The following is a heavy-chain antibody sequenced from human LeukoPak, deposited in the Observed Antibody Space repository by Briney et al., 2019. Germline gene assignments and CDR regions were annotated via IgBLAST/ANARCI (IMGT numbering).Heavy chain of an antibody. CDR1: GFTFSTYA. CDR3: AKGTLGSCSGATCHDFDN. D-gene: IGHD2-8*02. V-gene: IGHV3-23*01. J-gene: IGHJ4*02. Sequence: PGGSLRLSCAASGFTFSTYAMNWVRQAPGKRLEWVSSITGSGRDTYYAGSVKGRITISRDNSRNTLYLQMNSLRAEDTALYYCAKGTLGSCSGATCHDFDNWGQGTLVTVSS. CDR2: ITGSGRDT.